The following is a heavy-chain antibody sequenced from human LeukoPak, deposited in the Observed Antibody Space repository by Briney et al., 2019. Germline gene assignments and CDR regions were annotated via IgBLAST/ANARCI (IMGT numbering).Heavy chain of an antibody. CDR2: INSDGSST. CDR3: ARGLSGYSSSLGS. Sequence: GGSLRLSCSASGFTFTTYGMNWVRQAPGKGLVWVSRINSDGSSTSYADSVKGRFTISRDNAKNTLYLQMRSLRVEDTAVYYCARGLSGYSSSLGSWGQGTLVTVSS. V-gene: IGHV3-74*01. D-gene: IGHD6-6*01. CDR1: GFTFTTYG. J-gene: IGHJ5*02.